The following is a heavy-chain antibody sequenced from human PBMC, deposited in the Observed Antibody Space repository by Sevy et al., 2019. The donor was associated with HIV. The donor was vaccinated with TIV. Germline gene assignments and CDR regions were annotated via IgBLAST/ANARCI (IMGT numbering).Heavy chain of an antibody. CDR2: IRSKGNSFAT. V-gene: IGHV3-73*01. J-gene: IGHJ4*02. D-gene: IGHD1-26*01. CDR1: GFAFRGSA. Sequence: GGSLRLSCAASGFAFRGSAIHWVRQASGKGLEWIGRIRSKGNSFATDYVPSVNGRFTISRDDSKKTAYLQMSSLKIDDTAVYYCAGQVGDTVMAIFDYWGQGTLVTVSS. CDR3: AGQVGDTVMAIFDY.